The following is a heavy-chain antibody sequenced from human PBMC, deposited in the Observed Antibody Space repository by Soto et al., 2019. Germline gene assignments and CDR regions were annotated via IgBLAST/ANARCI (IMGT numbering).Heavy chain of an antibody. CDR2: INHSGST. CDR3: ARGRGRSIAARPNYYGMDV. J-gene: IGHJ6*02. D-gene: IGHD6-6*01. CDR1: GGSFSGYY. V-gene: IGHV4-34*01. Sequence: PSETLSLTCAVYGGSFSGYYWSWIRQPPGKGLEWIGEINHSGSTNYNPSLKSRVTISVDTSKNQFSLKLSSVTAADTAVYYCARGRGRSIAARPNYYGMDVWGQGTTVTVSS.